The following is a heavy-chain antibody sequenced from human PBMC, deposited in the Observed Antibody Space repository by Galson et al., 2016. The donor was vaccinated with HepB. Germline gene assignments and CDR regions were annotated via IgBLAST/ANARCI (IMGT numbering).Heavy chain of an antibody. Sequence: SLRLSCAASGFTFSLQTMAWVRQAPGKGLEWVSGIGGTHTATFYTDSVKGRFTVSRDNSKNTLYLQMSSLRAEDTAVYYCAKVSLSGDGRWRFDYWGQGALVIVSS. CDR1: GFTFSLQT. V-gene: IGHV3-23*01. CDR3: AKVSLSGDGRWRFDY. J-gene: IGHJ4*02. CDR2: IGGTHTAT. D-gene: IGHD2-21*02.